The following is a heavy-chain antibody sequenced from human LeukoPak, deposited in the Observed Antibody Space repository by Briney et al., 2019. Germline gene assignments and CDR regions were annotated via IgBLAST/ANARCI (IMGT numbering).Heavy chain of an antibody. J-gene: IGHJ6*03. D-gene: IGHD2-15*01. Sequence: GGSLRLSCAASGFTVSSNYMSWVRQAPGKGLEWVSIIYSGGSTFYADSAKGRFTISRDNAMNSLYLQMNSLRAEDTALYYCAKDGCGGSCYGSYYMDVWGKGTTVTISS. V-gene: IGHV3-53*05. CDR3: AKDGCGGSCYGSYYMDV. CDR1: GFTVSSNY. CDR2: IYSGGST.